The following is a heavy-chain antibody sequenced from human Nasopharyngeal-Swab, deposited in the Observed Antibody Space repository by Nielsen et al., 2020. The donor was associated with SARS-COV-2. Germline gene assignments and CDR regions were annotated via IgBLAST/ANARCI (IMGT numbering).Heavy chain of an antibody. CDR2: ISSSGSTI. V-gene: IGHV3-11*01. D-gene: IGHD6-13*01. J-gene: IGHJ4*02. CDR1: GFTFSDYY. Sequence: GESLKISCAASGFTFSDYYMSWIRQAPGKGLEWVSYISSSGSTIYYADSVKGRFTISRDNAKNSLYLQMNSLRAEDTAVYYRARDRYSSSWYGPIDYWGQGTLVTVSS. CDR3: ARDRYSSSWYGPIDY.